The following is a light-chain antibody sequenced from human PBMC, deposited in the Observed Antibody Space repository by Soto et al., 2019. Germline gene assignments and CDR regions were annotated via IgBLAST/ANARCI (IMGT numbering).Light chain of an antibody. J-gene: IGLJ1*01. CDR1: SSNIGSKT. Sequence: QSVLTQPPSASGTPGQGVTISCSGSSSNIGSKTVNWYQQLPGTAPKLLIYSNYQRPSGVPDRFSGSKSGTSASLAISGFQSEDEADYYCSAWDASLNGYVFGTGTKVTVL. V-gene: IGLV1-44*01. CDR2: SNY. CDR3: SAWDASLNGYV.